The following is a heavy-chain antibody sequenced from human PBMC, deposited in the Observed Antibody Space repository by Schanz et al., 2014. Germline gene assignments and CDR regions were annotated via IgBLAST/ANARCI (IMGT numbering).Heavy chain of an antibody. V-gene: IGHV3-30*18. CDR1: GFAFSDYG. D-gene: IGHD1-26*01. Sequence: QVQLVESGGCVVQPGKSLRLSCAASGFAFSDYGMHWVRQAPGKGLEWVAFISYDGNEKHYPDSVKGRFTISRDNSRNTLFLQMESLRTEDTAVYYCVKDLQRELLRDDHYYGMDVWGQGTTVTVSS. CDR3: VKDLQRELLRDDHYYGMDV. J-gene: IGHJ6*02. CDR2: ISYDGNEK.